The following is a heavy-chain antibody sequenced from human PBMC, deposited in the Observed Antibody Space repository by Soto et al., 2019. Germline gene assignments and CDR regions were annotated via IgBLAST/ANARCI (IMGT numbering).Heavy chain of an antibody. J-gene: IGHJ6*02. V-gene: IGHV1-69*01. CDR3: ARRIPPGYCSSTSCRLGMDV. CDR2: IIPIFGTA. D-gene: IGHD2-2*01. Sequence: QVQLVQSGAEVKKPGSSVKVSCKASGGTFSSYAISWVRQAPGQGLEWMGGIIPIFGTANYAQKFHGRVTITADESTSTAYMELSSLRSEDTAVYYCARRIPPGYCSSTSCRLGMDVWGQGTTVTVSS. CDR1: GGTFSSYA.